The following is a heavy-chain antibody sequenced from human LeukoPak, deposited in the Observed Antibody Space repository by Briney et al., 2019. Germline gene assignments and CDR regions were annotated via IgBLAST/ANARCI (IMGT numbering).Heavy chain of an antibody. Sequence: GGSLRLSCAASGFIFSSYSMNWVRQAPGKGLEWVSAISDSGGSTYYTDSVKGRFTISRDNSKNTLYLQMNSLRAEDTAVYYCAKGEKTRPFGGVIDYWGQGTLVTVSS. CDR1: GFIFSSYS. CDR2: ISDSGGST. V-gene: IGHV3-23*01. J-gene: IGHJ4*02. D-gene: IGHD3-16*02. CDR3: AKGEKTRPFGGVIDY.